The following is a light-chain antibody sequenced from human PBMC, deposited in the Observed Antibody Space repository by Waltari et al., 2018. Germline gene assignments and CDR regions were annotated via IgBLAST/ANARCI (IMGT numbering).Light chain of an antibody. CDR3: SCRDNSGNLVV. CDR1: SLRRYS. CDR2: DKA. J-gene: IGLJ2*01. Sequence: SSEMTHDPTVSVALGQTVRITCQGDSLRRYSASWFHQKPGQAPVLVIYDKANRPPGTPARFSGSSSGYTGSLTITGGQAEDEADYYCSCRDNSGNLVVFGGGTKLTV. V-gene: IGLV3-19*01.